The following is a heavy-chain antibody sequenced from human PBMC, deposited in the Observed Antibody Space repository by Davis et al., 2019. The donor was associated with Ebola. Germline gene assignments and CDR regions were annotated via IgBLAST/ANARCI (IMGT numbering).Heavy chain of an antibody. CDR1: GFTFSSYW. J-gene: IGHJ5*02. CDR3: ARDWVGGYDFWSGAFDP. Sequence: GGSLRLSCAASGFTFSSYWMRWVRQAPGKGLEWVANIKQDGSEKYYVDSVKGRFTISRDNAKNSLYLQMNSLRAEDTAVYYCARDWVGGYDFWSGAFDPWGQGTLVTVSS. D-gene: IGHD3-3*01. CDR2: IKQDGSEK. V-gene: IGHV3-7*01.